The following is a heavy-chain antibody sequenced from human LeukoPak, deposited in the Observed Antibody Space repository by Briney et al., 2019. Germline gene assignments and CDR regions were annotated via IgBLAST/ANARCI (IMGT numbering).Heavy chain of an antibody. J-gene: IGHJ4*02. Sequence: ASVKVSCKVSGYTLTELSMHWVRQAPGKGLEWMGGFDPEDGETIYAQKFQGRVTMTEDTSTDTAYMELCSLRSEDTAVYYCVAYDILTGYYGAWELWGQGTLVTVSS. V-gene: IGHV1-24*01. D-gene: IGHD3-9*01. CDR1: GYTLTELS. CDR3: VAYDILTGYYGAWEL. CDR2: FDPEDGET.